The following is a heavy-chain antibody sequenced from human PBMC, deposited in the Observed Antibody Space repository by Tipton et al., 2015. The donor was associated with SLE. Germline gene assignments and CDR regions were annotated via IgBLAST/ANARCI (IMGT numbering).Heavy chain of an antibody. CDR3: ARHQYYYYGMDV. Sequence: TLSLTCTVSGGSISSGDYYWSWIRQPPGKGLEWIGYIYYSGSTYYNPSLKSRVTISVDTSKNQFSLKLSSVTAADTAVFYCARHQYYYYGMDVWGQGTTVTVSS. CDR1: GGSISSGDYY. V-gene: IGHV4-30-4*01. J-gene: IGHJ6*02. CDR2: IYYSGST. D-gene: IGHD2-2*01.